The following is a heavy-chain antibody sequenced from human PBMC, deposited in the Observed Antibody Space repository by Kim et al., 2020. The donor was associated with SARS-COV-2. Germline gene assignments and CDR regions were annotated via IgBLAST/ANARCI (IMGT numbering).Heavy chain of an antibody. V-gene: IGHV3-64D*09. CDR2: ISSNGGST. D-gene: IGHD3-9*01. Sequence: GGSLRLSCSASGFTFSSYAMHWVRQAPGKGLEYVSAISSNGGSTYYADSVKGRFTISRDNSKNTLYLQMSSLRAEDTAVYYCVKDRNDILTGESDAFDIWGQGTMVTVSS. CDR3: VKDRNDILTGESDAFDI. CDR1: GFTFSSYA. J-gene: IGHJ3*02.